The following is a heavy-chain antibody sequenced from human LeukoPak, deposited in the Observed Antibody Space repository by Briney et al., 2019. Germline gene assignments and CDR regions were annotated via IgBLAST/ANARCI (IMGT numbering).Heavy chain of an antibody. CDR2: IYYSGST. D-gene: IGHD6-19*01. V-gene: IGHV4-34*01. CDR3: ARIAVAGTEVGY. J-gene: IGHJ4*02. CDR1: SGSFSGYY. Sequence: SETLSLTCAVYSGSFSGYYWSWIRQPPGKGLEWIGSIYYSGSTYYNPSLKSRVTISVDTSKNQFSLKLSSVTAADTAVYYCARIAVAGTEVGYWGQGTLVTVSS.